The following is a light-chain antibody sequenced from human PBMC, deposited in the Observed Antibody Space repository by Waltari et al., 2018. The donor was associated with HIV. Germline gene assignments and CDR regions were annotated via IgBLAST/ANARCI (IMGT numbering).Light chain of an antibody. CDR1: QSVSNN. CDR2: GVS. J-gene: IGKJ1*01. CDR3: QQYHSWPWT. V-gene: IGKV3-15*01. Sequence: LIMTQSPGSLSVSPGERVTLSCRASQSVSNNLAWFQHQRGQPPRLLMFGVSSKAAGVPDIFRGSGSGTEFNLTISGLRSEDFATYYCQQYHSWPWTFGQGTKVEV.